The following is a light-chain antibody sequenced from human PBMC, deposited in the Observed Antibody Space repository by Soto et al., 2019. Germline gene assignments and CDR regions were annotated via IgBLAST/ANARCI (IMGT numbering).Light chain of an antibody. Sequence: QSVLTQPASVSGSPGQSITISCTGTSSDVGGYNYVSWYQQQSGKAPKLMIHEVSNRPSGVSNRFSGSKSGNTASLTISGLQAEDEADYYCATWDDSLKGVFGTGTKVTVL. V-gene: IGLV2-14*01. CDR3: ATWDDSLKGV. CDR2: EVS. CDR1: SSDVGGYNY. J-gene: IGLJ1*01.